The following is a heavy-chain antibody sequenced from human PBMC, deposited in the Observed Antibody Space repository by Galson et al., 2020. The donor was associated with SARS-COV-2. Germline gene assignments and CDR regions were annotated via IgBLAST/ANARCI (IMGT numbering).Heavy chain of an antibody. CDR2: IDPSDSYT. CDR1: GYSFTTYW. J-gene: IGHJ4*02. Sequence: GESLKISCQGSGYSFTTYWISWMRQKPGKGLEWMARIDPSDSYTNFSPSFQGHVTMSADKSISTAYLQLRNLKAADTAIYYCARHEGVGAVFDSWGQGTLVTVST. D-gene: IGHD1-26*01. V-gene: IGHV5-10-1*01. CDR3: ARHEGVGAVFDS.